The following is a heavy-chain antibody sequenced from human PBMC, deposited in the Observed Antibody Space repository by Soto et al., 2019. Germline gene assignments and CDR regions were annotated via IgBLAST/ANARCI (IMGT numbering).Heavy chain of an antibody. D-gene: IGHD5-18*01. V-gene: IGHV3-23*01. CDR2: IRASGDST. CDR3: AKGGYTSYYDH. J-gene: IGHJ4*02. Sequence: EVQLLESGGGLVQPGGSLRLSCAASGFTFRNYAMTWVRQAPGKGLEWVSTIRASGDSTYYADSVKGRITISRDNSKNTVYLQMNTLEAEDTAVYFCAKGGYTSYYDHWGQGILVTVSS. CDR1: GFTFRNYA.